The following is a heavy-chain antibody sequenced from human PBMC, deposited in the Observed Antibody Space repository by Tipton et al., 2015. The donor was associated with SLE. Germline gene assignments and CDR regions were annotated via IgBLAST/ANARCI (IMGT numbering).Heavy chain of an antibody. CDR2: IYYSGST. CDR3: ASLHNYYYGMDV. Sequence: TLSLTCTVSGGSISSHYWSWIRQPPGKGLEWIGSIYYSGSTYYNPSLKSRVTISVDTSKNQFSLKLSSVTAADTAVYYCASLHNYYYGMDVWGQGTTVTVSS. CDR1: GGSISSHY. V-gene: IGHV4-59*11. J-gene: IGHJ6*02.